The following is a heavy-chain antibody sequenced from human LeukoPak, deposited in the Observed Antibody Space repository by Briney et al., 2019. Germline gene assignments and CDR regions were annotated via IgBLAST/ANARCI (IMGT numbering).Heavy chain of an antibody. CDR3: ARDPVAMATIAPDYYMDV. V-gene: IGHV1-2*02. D-gene: IGHD5-24*01. CDR1: GYTFTGYY. CDR2: INPNSGGT. Sequence: ASVKVSCKASGYTFTGYYMHWVRQAPGQGLESMGWINPNSGGTNYAQKVQGRVTMTRDTSISAAYMELSRLRSDDTAVYYCARDPVAMATIAPDYYMDVWGKGTTVTVSS. J-gene: IGHJ6*03.